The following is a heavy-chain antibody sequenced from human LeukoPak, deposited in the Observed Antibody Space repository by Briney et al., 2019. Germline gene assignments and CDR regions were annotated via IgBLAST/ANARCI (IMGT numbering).Heavy chain of an antibody. V-gene: IGHV3-20*04. J-gene: IGHJ6*03. Sequence: GGSLRLSCAASGFTFDDYGMSWVRQAPGKGLEWVSGINWNGGSTGYADSVKGRFTISRDNAKNSLYLQMNSLRAEDTALYYCAVSPRDYYYYMDVWGKGTTVTDSS. CDR1: GFTFDDYG. CDR2: INWNGGST. CDR3: AVSPRDYYYYMDV.